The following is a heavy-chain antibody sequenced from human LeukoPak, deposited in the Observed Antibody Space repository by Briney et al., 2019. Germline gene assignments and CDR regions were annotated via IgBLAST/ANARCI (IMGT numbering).Heavy chain of an antibody. Sequence: GGSLTLSCAASGFTFSRYWMHWVRQAPGKGLVWVSRINSDGSSTSYADSVKGRFTISRDNAKNTLYLQMNSLRAEDTAVYYCARERYNWNYVYGAFDIWGQGTMVTVSS. D-gene: IGHD1-7*01. V-gene: IGHV3-74*01. CDR1: GFTFSRYW. J-gene: IGHJ3*02. CDR2: INSDGSST. CDR3: ARERYNWNYVYGAFDI.